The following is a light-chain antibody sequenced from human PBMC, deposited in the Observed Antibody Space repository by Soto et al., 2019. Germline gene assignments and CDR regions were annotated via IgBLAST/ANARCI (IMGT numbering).Light chain of an antibody. Sequence: DIQMTQSPSSLSASVGDRVSITCRASQGISTYLNWYQQKPGKAPKLLIYAASSLQGGVPSRFSGSGSGTDFVLTITSLLPEDFATYYCQQSYSNPPYSFGQGTKVDIK. V-gene: IGKV1-39*01. J-gene: IGKJ2*01. CDR3: QQSYSNPPYS. CDR1: QGISTY. CDR2: AAS.